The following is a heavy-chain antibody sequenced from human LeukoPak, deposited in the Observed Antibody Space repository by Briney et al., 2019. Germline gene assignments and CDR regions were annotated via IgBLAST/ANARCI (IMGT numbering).Heavy chain of an antibody. D-gene: IGHD1-26*01. CDR1: GYTFTSYG. CDR2: ISAHNGDT. CDR3: ARDLKRPVGATTTSDY. V-gene: IGHV1-18*01. J-gene: IGHJ4*02. Sequence: GASVKVSCKASGYTFTSYGISWVRQAPGQGLEWMGWISAHNGDTNYAQKFQGRVSMTTDTSTSTGYMELRSLTSDDTAVYYCARDLKRPVGATTTSDYWGQGTLVTVSS.